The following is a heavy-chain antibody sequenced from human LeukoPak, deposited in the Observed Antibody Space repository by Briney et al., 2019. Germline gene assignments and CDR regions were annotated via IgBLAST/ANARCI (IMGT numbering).Heavy chain of an antibody. V-gene: IGHV5-51*01. Sequence: GESLKISCKGSGYSFTSYWIGWVRQMPGKGLEWMGIIYPGDSDTRYSPSFQGQVTISADKSISTAYLQWSSLKASDTAMYYCVRLIVVVPAANRAFDIWGQGTMVTVSS. CDR1: GYSFTSYW. D-gene: IGHD2-2*01. CDR2: IYPGDSDT. J-gene: IGHJ3*02. CDR3: VRLIVVVPAANRAFDI.